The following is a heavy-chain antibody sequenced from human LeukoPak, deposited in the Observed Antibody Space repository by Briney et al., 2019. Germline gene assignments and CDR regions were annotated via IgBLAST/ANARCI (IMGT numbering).Heavy chain of an antibody. D-gene: IGHD3-16*01. CDR2: MSGSGGST. CDR1: GFTFSIYA. Sequence: GGSLRLSCAASGFTFSIYAMSWVRQAPGKGLEWVSGMSGSGGSTYYADSVKGRFTISRDNSKNTLYQQMNTLRAEDTAVYYCAKDREYSYVYDAFDIWGQGTLVTVSS. CDR3: AKDREYSYVYDAFDI. V-gene: IGHV3-23*01. J-gene: IGHJ3*02.